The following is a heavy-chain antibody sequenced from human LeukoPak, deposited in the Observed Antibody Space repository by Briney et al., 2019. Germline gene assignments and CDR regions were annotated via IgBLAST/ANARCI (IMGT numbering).Heavy chain of an antibody. CDR2: IYYSGST. CDR3: ACLTTADAFDI. J-gene: IGHJ3*02. CDR1: RGSISSSNW. Sequence: SGTLSLTCAVSRGSISSSNWWSWVRQSPGKGLEWIGEIYYSGSTNFNPSLESRVTISLDKSKNQFSLKLTSVTAADTAVYYCACLTTADAFDIWGQGTMVTVSS. D-gene: IGHD3-22*01. V-gene: IGHV4-4*02.